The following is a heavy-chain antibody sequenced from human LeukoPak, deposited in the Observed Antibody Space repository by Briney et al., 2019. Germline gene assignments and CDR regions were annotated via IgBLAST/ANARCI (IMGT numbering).Heavy chain of an antibody. CDR3: ARGTYYDILPGYWGYFDY. V-gene: IGHV4-59*01. J-gene: IGHJ4*02. CDR1: GGSISSYY. D-gene: IGHD3-9*01. Sequence: PSETLSLTCTVSGGSISSYYWSWIRQPPGKGLEWVGYIYYSGSTNYNPSLKSRVTISVDTSKNQFSLKLSSVTAADTAVYYCARGTYYDILPGYWGYFDYWGQGTLVTVSS. CDR2: IYYSGST.